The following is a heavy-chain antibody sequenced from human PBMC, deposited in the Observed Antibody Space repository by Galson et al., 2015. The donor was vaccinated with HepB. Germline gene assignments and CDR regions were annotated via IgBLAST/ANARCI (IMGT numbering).Heavy chain of an antibody. Sequence: SETLSLTCTVSGGSISSYHWSWIRQPPGKGLEWIGYISYSGSTNYNPSLKSRVTISADTSKNQLSLKLSSVSATDTAVYYCATGGYSYGFFDYWGQGTLVTVSS. CDR1: GGSISSYH. CDR3: ATGGYSYGFFDY. D-gene: IGHD5-18*01. V-gene: IGHV4-59*01. CDR2: ISYSGST. J-gene: IGHJ4*02.